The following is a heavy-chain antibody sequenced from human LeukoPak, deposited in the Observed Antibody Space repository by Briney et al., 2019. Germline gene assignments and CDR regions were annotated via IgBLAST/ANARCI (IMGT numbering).Heavy chain of an antibody. CDR1: GYTLTELS. Sequence: ASVKVSCKVSGYTLTELSMHWVRQAPGKGLEWMGGFDPEDGETIYAQKFQGRVNMTEDTSTDTAYMELSSLRSEDTAVYYCATDLVRGPSSPHWGQGTLVTVSS. CDR2: FDPEDGET. CDR3: ATDLVRGPSSPH. D-gene: IGHD3-10*02. J-gene: IGHJ4*02. V-gene: IGHV1-24*01.